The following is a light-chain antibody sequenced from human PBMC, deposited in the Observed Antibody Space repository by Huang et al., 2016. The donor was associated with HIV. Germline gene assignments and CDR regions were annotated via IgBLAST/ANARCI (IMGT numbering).Light chain of an antibody. J-gene: IGKJ4*01. CDR1: RSVSTK. CDR2: GSS. V-gene: IGKV3-15*01. CDR3: HQYNNWLLS. Sequence: EIVMTQSPATLSVSPGQRVTLSCRAKRSVSTKLAWYQQRDGKAPRPLSYGSSTRAPGIPARFSGSGSGTDFSLTISSLQSEDFALYYCHQYNNWLLSFGGGTRV.